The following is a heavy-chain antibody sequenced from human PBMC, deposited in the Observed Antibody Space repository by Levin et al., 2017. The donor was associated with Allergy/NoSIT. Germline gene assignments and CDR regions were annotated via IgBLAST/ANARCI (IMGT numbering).Heavy chain of an antibody. V-gene: IGHV1-2*02. CDR3: ARDGSCSSTSCSHPYGMDV. J-gene: IGHJ6*02. CDR1: GYTFTGYY. D-gene: IGHD2-2*01. Sequence: ASVKVSCKASGYTFTGYYMHWVRQAPGQGLEWMGWINPNSGGTNYAQKFQGRVTMTRDTSISTAYMELSRLRSDDTAVYYCARDGSCSSTSCSHPYGMDVWGQGTTVTVSS. CDR2: INPNSGGT.